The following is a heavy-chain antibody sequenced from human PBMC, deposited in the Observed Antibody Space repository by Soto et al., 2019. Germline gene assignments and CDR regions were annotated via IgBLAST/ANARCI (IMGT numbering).Heavy chain of an antibody. Sequence: PSETLSLTCTVSGGSISSYYWSWIRQPPGKGLEWIGYIYYSGSTNYNPSLKSRVTISVDTSKNQFSLKLSSVTAADTAVYYCARGAAAGTSFEYFQHWGQGTLVTVSS. CDR3: ARGAAAGTSFEYFQH. CDR2: IYYSGST. D-gene: IGHD6-13*01. J-gene: IGHJ1*01. V-gene: IGHV4-59*01. CDR1: GGSISSYY.